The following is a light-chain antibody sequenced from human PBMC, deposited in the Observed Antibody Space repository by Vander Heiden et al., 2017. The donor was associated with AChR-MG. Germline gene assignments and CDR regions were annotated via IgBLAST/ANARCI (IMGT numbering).Light chain of an antibody. CDR1: RSNIEANYD. V-gene: IGLV1-40*01. CDR2: GNI. CDR3: QSYDSTLTNWV. J-gene: IGLJ3*02. Sequence: SLLTPPPSVSRPPGQRVTISCTGHRSNIEANYDVHWYQQFPGMAPKLLSYGNIRRPSGVPDRFSGSKSGTSASLALTGLQAEDEADYYCQSYDSTLTNWVFGGGTKLT.